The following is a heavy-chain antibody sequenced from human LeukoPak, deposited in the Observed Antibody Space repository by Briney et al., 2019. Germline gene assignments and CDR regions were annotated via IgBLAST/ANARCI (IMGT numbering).Heavy chain of an antibody. J-gene: IGHJ4*02. D-gene: IGHD2-15*01. Sequence: PGGSLRLSCAASGLIFSNYAMSWVRQAPGKGLEWVSGITSGFTPHYADSVKGRFTISRDNSKNTFHLQMNSLRAGDTAVYYCAKDYSDLRVADVFFEYWGQGALVTVSS. CDR3: AKDYSDLRVADVFFEY. V-gene: IGHV3-23*01. CDR1: GLIFSNYA. CDR2: ITSGFTP.